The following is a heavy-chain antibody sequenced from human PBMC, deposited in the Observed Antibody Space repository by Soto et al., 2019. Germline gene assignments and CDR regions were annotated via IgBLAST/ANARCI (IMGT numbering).Heavy chain of an antibody. CDR1: GYTFTGYY. J-gene: IGHJ4*02. CDR2: INPNSGGT. D-gene: IGHD6-6*01. Sequence: GASVKVSCKASGYTFTGYYMHWVRQAPGQGLEWMGWINPNSGGTNYAQKFQGWVTMTRDTSISTAYMELSRLRSDDTAVYYCARGRRFIAARLTQFDYWGQGTLVTVSS. V-gene: IGHV1-2*04. CDR3: ARGRRFIAARLTQFDY.